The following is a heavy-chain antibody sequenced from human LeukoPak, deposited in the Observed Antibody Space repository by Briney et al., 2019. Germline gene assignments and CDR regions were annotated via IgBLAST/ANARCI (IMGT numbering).Heavy chain of an antibody. CDR3: ARQYYDSSGYLTFDY. V-gene: IGHV1-46*03. CDR1: GYTFTSYY. J-gene: IGHJ4*02. Sequence: ASVKVSCKASGYTFTSYYMHWVRQAPGQGLEWMEIINPSGGSTSYARKFQGRVTMTRDTSTSTVYMELSSLRSEDTAVYYCARQYYDSSGYLTFDYWGQGTLVTVSS. D-gene: IGHD3-22*01. CDR2: INPSGGST.